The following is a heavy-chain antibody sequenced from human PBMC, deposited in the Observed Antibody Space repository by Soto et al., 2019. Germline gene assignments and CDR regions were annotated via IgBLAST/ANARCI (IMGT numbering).Heavy chain of an antibody. V-gene: IGHV4-59*08. D-gene: IGHD6-13*01. CDR2: IHYSGST. J-gene: IGHJ6*02. CDR3: GRAHRDLQQVVHYYYSFNV. Sequence: SETLSLTCTVSGGSISSYYWSWIRQPPGKGLEWIGYIHYSGSTYHNPSLKSRVAISVDTSKNQFSLKLTSVTAADTAVYYCGRAHRDLQQVVHYYYSFNVWGQGTTVTVSS. CDR1: GGSISSYY.